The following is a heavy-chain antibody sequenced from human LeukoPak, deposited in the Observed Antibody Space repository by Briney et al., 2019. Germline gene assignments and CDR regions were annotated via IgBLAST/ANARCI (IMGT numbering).Heavy chain of an antibody. CDR3: ARESTIFGVVSYTPLRNWFDP. D-gene: IGHD3-3*01. J-gene: IGHJ5*02. V-gene: IGHV4-38-2*02. CDR1: GYSISSGYY. Sequence: SETLSLTCTVSGYSISSGYYWGWIRQPPGKGLEWIGSIYHSGSTYYNPSLKSRVTISVDTSKNQFSLKLSSVTAADTAVYYCARESTIFGVVSYTPLRNWFDPWGQGTLVTVSS. CDR2: IYHSGST.